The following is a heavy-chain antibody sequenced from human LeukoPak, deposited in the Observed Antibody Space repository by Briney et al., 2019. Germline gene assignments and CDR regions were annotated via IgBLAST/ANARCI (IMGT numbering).Heavy chain of an antibody. Sequence: PGGSLRLSCTASGFTFSNYGMNWVRQAPGKGLEWVSFTDTSGNYIYYGDSVKGRFTIPRDNAKNLVFLQMNGLRAEDTAVYYCARGRSITLLRGVAMSDGFDIWGQGAMVAVSS. CDR3: ARGRSITLLRGVAMSDGFDI. CDR2: TDTSGNYI. J-gene: IGHJ3*02. V-gene: IGHV3-21*01. CDR1: GFTFSNYG. D-gene: IGHD3-10*01.